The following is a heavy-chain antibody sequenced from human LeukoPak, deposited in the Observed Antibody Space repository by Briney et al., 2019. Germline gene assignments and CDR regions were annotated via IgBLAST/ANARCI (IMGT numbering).Heavy chain of an antibody. Sequence: SETLSLTCTVSAGSISSSSYYWGWIRQPPGKGLEWIGSIYYSGSTYYNPSLKSRVTISVDTSKNQFSLKLSSVTAADTAVYYCARLSSSWSSVASDYWGQGTLVTVSS. D-gene: IGHD6-13*01. J-gene: IGHJ4*02. CDR1: AGSISSSSYY. V-gene: IGHV4-39*01. CDR2: IYYSGST. CDR3: ARLSSSWSSVASDY.